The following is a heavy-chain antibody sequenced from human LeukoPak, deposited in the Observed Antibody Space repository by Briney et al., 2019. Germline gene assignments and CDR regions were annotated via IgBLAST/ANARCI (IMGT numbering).Heavy chain of an antibody. CDR1: GYTFTSYG. CDR2: ISAYNGNT. Sequence: GASVKVSCKASGYTFTSYGISWVRQAPGQGREWMGWISAYNGNTNYAQKLQGRVTMTTDTSTSTAYMELRSLRSDDTAVYYCARAKANSSSWFFDYWGQGTLVTVAS. CDR3: ARAKANSSSWFFDY. D-gene: IGHD6-13*01. J-gene: IGHJ4*02. V-gene: IGHV1-18*01.